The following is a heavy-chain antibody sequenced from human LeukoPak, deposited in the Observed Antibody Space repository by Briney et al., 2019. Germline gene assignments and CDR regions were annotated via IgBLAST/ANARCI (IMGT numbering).Heavy chain of an antibody. CDR2: INSDGSST. V-gene: IGHV3-74*01. D-gene: IGHD3-22*01. CDR3: AREPHYYDKGFDY. Sequence: GGSLRLSCAASGFTFSSYWMHWVRQAPGKGLVWVSRINSDGSSTSYADSVKGRFTISRDNAKNTLYLQMNSLRAEDTAVYYCAREPHYYDKGFDYWGQGTLVTVSS. J-gene: IGHJ4*02. CDR1: GFTFSSYW.